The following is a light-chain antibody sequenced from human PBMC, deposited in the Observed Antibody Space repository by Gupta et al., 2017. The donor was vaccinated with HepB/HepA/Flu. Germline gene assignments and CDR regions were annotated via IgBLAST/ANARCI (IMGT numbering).Light chain of an antibody. CDR2: GAS. CDR3: HQYKNWPPWT. J-gene: IGKJ1*01. CDR1: QSVGTN. V-gene: IGKV3-15*01. Sequence: ETVMTQSPATLSVSPGERVTLSCRASQSVGTNLAWYQQKPGQAPRLLISGASTRDTGIPARFSGSGCGTDFTLTISSRQSEDFAVYYCHQYKNWPPWTFGQGTKVE.